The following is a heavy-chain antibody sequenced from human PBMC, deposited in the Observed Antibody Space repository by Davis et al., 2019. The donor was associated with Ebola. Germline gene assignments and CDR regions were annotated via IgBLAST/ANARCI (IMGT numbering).Heavy chain of an antibody. D-gene: IGHD3-22*01. J-gene: IGHJ4*02. Sequence: GESLKISCAASGFTFSSYGMHWVRQAPGKGLEWVAVIAYDGSNKYYADSVKGRFTIFRDNSWKSTLYLQMNSLRTEDTAVYYCAKDHLRVDTTGYMGNVDYWGQGTLVTVSS. CDR3: AKDHLRVDTTGYMGNVDY. CDR2: IAYDGSNK. V-gene: IGHV3-30*18. CDR1: GFTFSSYG.